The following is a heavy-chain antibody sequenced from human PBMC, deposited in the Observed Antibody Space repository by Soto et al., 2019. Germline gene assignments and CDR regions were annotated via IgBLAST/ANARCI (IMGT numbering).Heavy chain of an antibody. CDR2: ISGSGGST. CDR3: ANTMVRGVISGVSPRYPNAFDI. V-gene: IGHV3-23*01. Sequence: EVQLLESGGGLVQPGGSLRLSCAASGFTFSSYAMSWVRQAPGKGLEWVSAISGSGGSTYYADSVKGRFTISRDNSKNTLYLQMNSLRAEDTAVYYCANTMVRGVISGVSPRYPNAFDIWGQGTMVTVSS. D-gene: IGHD3-10*01. J-gene: IGHJ3*02. CDR1: GFTFSSYA.